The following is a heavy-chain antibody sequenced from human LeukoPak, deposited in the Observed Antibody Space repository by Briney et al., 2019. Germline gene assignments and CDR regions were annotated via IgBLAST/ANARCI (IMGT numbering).Heavy chain of an antibody. CDR1: GYTFTGYY. CDR2: INPNSGGT. D-gene: IGHD2-15*01. CDR3: ARGYCSGGDCYEFDY. V-gene: IGHV1-2*02. J-gene: IGHJ4*02. Sequence: GASVKVSCKASGYTFTGYYMHWVRQAPGQGLEWMGWINPNSGGTNSAQKFQGRVTMTRDTSISTAYMELSRLRFDDTAVYYCARGYCSGGDCYEFDYWGQGTLVTVSS.